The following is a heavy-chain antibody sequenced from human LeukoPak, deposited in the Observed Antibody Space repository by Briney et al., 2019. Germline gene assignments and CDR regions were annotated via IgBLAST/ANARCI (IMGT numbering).Heavy chain of an antibody. CDR2: IWYDGSNK. CDR3: ARLGRSYYYYGRDV. Sequence: PGGSLRLSCAASGFTFSSYGMHWVRQAPGKGLEWVAVIWYDGSNKYYADSVKGRFTISRDNSKNTLYLQTNSLRAEDTAVYYCARLGRSYYYYGRDVWGKGTTVTVSS. V-gene: IGHV3-33*01. CDR1: GFTFSSYG. D-gene: IGHD1-26*01. J-gene: IGHJ6*04.